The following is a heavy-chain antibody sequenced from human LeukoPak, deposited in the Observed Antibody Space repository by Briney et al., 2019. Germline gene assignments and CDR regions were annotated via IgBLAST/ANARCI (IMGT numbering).Heavy chain of an antibody. V-gene: IGHV3-13*01. CDR3: ARGNCGTTSCSERVRGLDV. Sequence: PGGSLRLSCAASGFTLSNYDMHWVRHGTGNGVEWVSAFHTAGATHYAGSVKGRFTVSRDNAENSFYLQMNSLRAGDTAVYFCARGNCGTTSCSERVRGLDVWGPGITVTVSS. J-gene: IGHJ6*02. CDR1: GFTLSNYD. CDR2: FHTAGAT. D-gene: IGHD2-2*01.